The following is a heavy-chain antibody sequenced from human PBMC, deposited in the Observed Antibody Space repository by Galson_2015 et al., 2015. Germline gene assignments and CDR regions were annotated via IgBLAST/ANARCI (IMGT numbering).Heavy chain of an antibody. CDR3: AREKMSGYYYYFDY. V-gene: IGHV4-31*03. CDR1: GGSISSGGYY. J-gene: IGHJ4*02. D-gene: IGHD3-22*01. CDR2: IYYSGST. Sequence: SLTCTVSGGSISSGGYYWSWIRQHPGKGLEWIGYIYYSGSTYYNPSLKSRVTISVDTSKNQFSLKLSSVTAADTAVYYCAREKMSGYYYYFDYWGQGTLVTVS.